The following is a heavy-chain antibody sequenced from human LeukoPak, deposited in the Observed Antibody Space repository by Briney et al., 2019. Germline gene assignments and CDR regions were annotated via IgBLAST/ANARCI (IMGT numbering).Heavy chain of an antibody. V-gene: IGHV3-23*01. D-gene: IGHD5-24*01. CDR2: ISGSGGST. Sequence: GGALSLSCVASGFTFSTYAMTWVRQAPGKGLEWVSEISGSGGSTYYADSGKGRFTISRDNSKNTLYLQMNSLRAEDTAVYYCAKGGHGDYWGQGTLVTVSS. J-gene: IGHJ4*02. CDR1: GFTFSTYA. CDR3: AKGGHGDY.